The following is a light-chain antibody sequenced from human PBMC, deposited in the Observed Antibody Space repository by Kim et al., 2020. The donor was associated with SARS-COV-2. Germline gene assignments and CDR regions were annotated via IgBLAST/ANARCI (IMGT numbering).Light chain of an antibody. CDR2: EVN. J-gene: IGLJ2*01. Sequence: GQSVTISCTGTSGDIGGYNFVAWYQQHPGKAPKVMIYEVNKRPSGVPDRFSGSKSGNTASLTVSGLQAEDEADYYCSSYAGRQNLVFGGGTKLTVL. V-gene: IGLV2-8*01. CDR3: SSYAGRQNLV. CDR1: SGDIGGYNF.